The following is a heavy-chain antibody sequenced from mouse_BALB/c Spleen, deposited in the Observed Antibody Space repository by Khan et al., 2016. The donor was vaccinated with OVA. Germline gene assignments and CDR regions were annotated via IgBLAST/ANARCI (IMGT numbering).Heavy chain of an antibody. V-gene: IGHV2-3*01. Sequence: QVQLKESGPGLVAPSQSLSIRCTVSGLSLTNYGVSWVRQPPGKGLEWLGVIWGDGSTNYHSVLKSRLTINKDNSKSQVFVKLNSLQPDDTATYFCAIIYYGNVWFAYWGQGTLVTVSA. CDR2: IWGDGST. CDR3: AIIYYGNVWFAY. D-gene: IGHD2-1*01. J-gene: IGHJ3*01. CDR1: GLSLTNYG.